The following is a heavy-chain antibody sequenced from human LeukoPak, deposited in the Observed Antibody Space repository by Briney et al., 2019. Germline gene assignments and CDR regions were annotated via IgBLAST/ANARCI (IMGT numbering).Heavy chain of an antibody. CDR1: GGSISSYY. CDR3: ARVGVLSYYYGSGTRAYFDY. D-gene: IGHD3-10*01. J-gene: IGHJ4*02. Sequence: SETLSLTCTVSGGSISSYYWSWIRQPAGKGLEWIGRIYTSGSTNYNPSLKSRVTMSVDTSKNQFSLKLSSVTAADTAVYYCARVGVLSYYYGSGTRAYFDYWGQGTLVTVSS. V-gene: IGHV4-4*07. CDR2: IYTSGST.